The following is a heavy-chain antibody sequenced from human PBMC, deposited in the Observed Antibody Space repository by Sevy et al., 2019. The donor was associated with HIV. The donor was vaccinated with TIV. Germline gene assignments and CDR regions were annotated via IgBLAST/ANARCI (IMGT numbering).Heavy chain of an antibody. J-gene: IGHJ6*02. CDR3: ARDTRAVRGVRKHYYYGMDV. D-gene: IGHD3-10*01. V-gene: IGHV3-11*01. CDR2: ISSSGSTI. Sequence: GGSLRLSCAASGFTFSDYYMSWIRQAPWKGLEWVSYISSSGSTIYYADSVKGRFTISRDNAKNSLYLQMNSLRAEDTAVYYCARDTRAVRGVRKHYYYGMDVWGQGTTVTVSS. CDR1: GFTFSDYY.